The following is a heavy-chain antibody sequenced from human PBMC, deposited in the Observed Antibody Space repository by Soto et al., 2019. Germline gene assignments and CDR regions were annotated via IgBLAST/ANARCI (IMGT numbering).Heavy chain of an antibody. V-gene: IGHV3-7*01. CDR1: AFTFSTYW. CDR2: IKEDGSEK. J-gene: IGHJ4*02. CDR3: ARGAQ. Sequence: GGSLRLSCAASAFTFSTYWMSWVRQAPGKGLEWVANIKEDGSEKYYVDSVKGRFTISRDNAKNSLYLQMNSLRAEDTAVYYCARGAQWGQGTLVTVSS.